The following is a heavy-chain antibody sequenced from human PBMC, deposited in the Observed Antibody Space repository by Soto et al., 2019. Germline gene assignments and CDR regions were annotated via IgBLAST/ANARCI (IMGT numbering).Heavy chain of an antibody. J-gene: IGHJ4*02. CDR2: IGPYKGNT. V-gene: IGHV1-18*01. CDR3: ARTTEGMWSDY. D-gene: IGHD4-17*01. CDR1: GYPFTSYG. Sequence: ASVKVSCKASGYPFTSYGISWVRQAPGQGLEWMGWIGPYKGNTNYAQKLQGRVTMTTDTSTSTAYMELRSLRSDDTAVYYCARTTEGMWSDYWGQGTPVTV.